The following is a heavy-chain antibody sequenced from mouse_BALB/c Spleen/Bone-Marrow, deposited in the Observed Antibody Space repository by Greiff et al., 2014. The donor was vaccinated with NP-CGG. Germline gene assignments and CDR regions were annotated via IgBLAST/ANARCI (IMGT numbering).Heavy chain of an antibody. V-gene: IGHV1-80*01. Sequence: QVQLQQSGAELVRPGSSVKISCKASGYAFSSYWMNWVKQRPGQGLEWIEQIYPGDGDTNYSGKFKGKATLTADESSSTAYMQLSSLTSEDSAVYFCAFGNYDFDYWGQGTTLTVSS. CDR2: IYPGDGDT. CDR3: AFGNYDFDY. D-gene: IGHD2-1*01. CDR1: GYAFSSYW. J-gene: IGHJ2*01.